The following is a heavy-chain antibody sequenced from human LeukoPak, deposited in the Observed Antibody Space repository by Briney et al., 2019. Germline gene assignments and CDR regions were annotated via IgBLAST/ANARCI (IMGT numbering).Heavy chain of an antibody. CDR2: IFYRGST. J-gene: IGHJ6*02. V-gene: IGHV4-59*01. D-gene: IGHD1-14*01. CDR1: GGSISSYY. Sequence: SETLSLTCTVSGGSISSYYWSWIRQPPGKGLEWIGYIFYRGSTSYNPSLKSRLTISADSSKNQFSLRLSSVTAADTAVYYCARARNYYYYLDVWGQGTTVTVSS. CDR3: ARARNYYYYLDV.